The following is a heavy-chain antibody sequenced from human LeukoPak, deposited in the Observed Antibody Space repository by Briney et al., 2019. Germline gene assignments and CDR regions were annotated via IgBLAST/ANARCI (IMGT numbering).Heavy chain of an antibody. CDR3: ASWNYGDYSVDY. V-gene: IGHV4-34*01. J-gene: IGHJ4*02. Sequence: SETLSLTCAVYGGSFSGYYWSWIRQPPGKGLEWIGEINHSGSTNYNPSLKSRVTISVDTSKNQFSLKLSSVTAADTAVYYCASWNYGDYSVDYWGQGTLVTVSS. D-gene: IGHD4-17*01. CDR1: GGSFSGYY. CDR2: INHSGST.